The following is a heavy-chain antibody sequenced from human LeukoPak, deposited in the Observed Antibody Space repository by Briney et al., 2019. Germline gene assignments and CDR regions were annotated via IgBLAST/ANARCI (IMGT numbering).Heavy chain of an antibody. CDR3: GKGVAVVPAAFDC. D-gene: IGHD2-21*02. V-gene: IGHV3-30*18. CDR1: GFTFSSYG. Sequence: GGSLRLSCAASGFTFSSYGMHWVRQAPGKGLEWVAVISYDGSNKYYADSVKGRFTISRDNSKNTLYLQMNTLRAEDTAGYYCGKGVAVVPAAFDCWVGGSLVSVCS. CDR2: ISYDGSNK. J-gene: IGHJ4*02.